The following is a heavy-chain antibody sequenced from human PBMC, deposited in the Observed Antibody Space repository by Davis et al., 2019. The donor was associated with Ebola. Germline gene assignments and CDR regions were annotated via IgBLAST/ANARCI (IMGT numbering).Heavy chain of an antibody. CDR2: ISGSGGST. V-gene: IGHV3-23*01. J-gene: IGHJ4*02. CDR1: GFTFSSYW. D-gene: IGHD3-10*01. CDR3: AKEPELLWFGEAGLDFDY. Sequence: GESLKISCAASGFTFSSYWMSWVRQAPGKGLEWVSAISGSGGSTYYADSVKGRFTISRDNSKNTLYLQMNSLRAEDTAVYYCAKEPELLWFGEAGLDFDYWGQGTLVTVSS.